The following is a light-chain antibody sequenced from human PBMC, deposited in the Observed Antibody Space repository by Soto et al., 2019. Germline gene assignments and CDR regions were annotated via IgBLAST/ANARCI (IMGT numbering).Light chain of an antibody. Sequence: EIVMTQSPATLSVSPGERATLSCTASQSVTTNLAWYQQKRGQAPRLLIYGASTRATGVPARFSGSGSGTEFTLTISSLQSEDFAVYYCQQYNNWPRTFGQGTKVEIK. CDR2: GAS. CDR3: QQYNNWPRT. J-gene: IGKJ1*01. CDR1: QSVTTN. V-gene: IGKV3-15*01.